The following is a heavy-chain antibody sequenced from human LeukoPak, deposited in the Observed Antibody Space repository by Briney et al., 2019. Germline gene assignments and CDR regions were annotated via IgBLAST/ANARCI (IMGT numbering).Heavy chain of an antibody. CDR2: ISGSGGST. CDR3: AKDLVTRDYAYFDY. V-gene: IGHV3-23*01. CDR1: GFTFSSYA. D-gene: IGHD4-17*01. J-gene: IGHJ4*02. Sequence: GGSLRLSCAASGFTFSSYAMSWVRQAPGKRLEWDSAISGSGGSTYYADSVKGRFTISRDNSKNTLYLQMNSLRAEDTAVYYCAKDLVTRDYAYFDYWGQGTLGTVSS.